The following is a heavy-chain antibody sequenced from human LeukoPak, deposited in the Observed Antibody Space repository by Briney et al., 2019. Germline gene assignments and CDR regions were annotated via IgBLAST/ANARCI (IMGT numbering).Heavy chain of an antibody. CDR1: HYSISSPYF. J-gene: IGHJ4*02. D-gene: IGHD5-12*01. CDR3: ARVYSGSTWYYFDY. CDR2: IYHTGRT. Sequence: SETLSLTCAVSHYSISSPYFWGWIRQPPGKGLEWIGSIYHTGRTNYNPSINSRVTMSLDTSKNQFSLNLNSVTAADTAVYHCARVYSGSTWYYFDYWGQGILVIVSS. V-gene: IGHV4-38-2*01.